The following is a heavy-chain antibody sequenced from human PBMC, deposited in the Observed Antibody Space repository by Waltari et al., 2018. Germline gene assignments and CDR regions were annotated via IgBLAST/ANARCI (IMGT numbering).Heavy chain of an antibody. V-gene: IGHV1-69*12. D-gene: IGHD2-15*01. CDR2: INPMFGKK. CDR3: ASPRYCSGSSWLNFYYYALDV. Sequence: QVQLVQSGAEVKRPGSSVKVSCKASGDTFSNYAISWVRQAPGQGLEWMGGINPMFGKKNYAQKFQGRVTITADESTSTAHMELSRLRSEDTAVYYCASPRYCSGSSWLNFYYYALDVWGQGTTVTVSS. CDR1: GDTFSNYA. J-gene: IGHJ6*02.